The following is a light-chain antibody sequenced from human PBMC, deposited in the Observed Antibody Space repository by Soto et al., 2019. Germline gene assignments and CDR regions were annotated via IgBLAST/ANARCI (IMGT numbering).Light chain of an antibody. Sequence: QLVLTQSPSASASLGASVKLTCTLISGHSSYAIAWHQQQPEKGPRYLMKLNSDGSHSKGDGIPDRFSGSSSEAERYLTISSLQSEDEADYYCQTWGTGIQVFGGGTKLTVL. CDR1: SGHSSYA. V-gene: IGLV4-69*01. CDR2: LNSDGSH. CDR3: QTWGTGIQV. J-gene: IGLJ2*01.